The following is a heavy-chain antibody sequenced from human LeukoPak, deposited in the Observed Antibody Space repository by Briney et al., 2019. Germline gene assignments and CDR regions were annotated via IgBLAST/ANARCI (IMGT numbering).Heavy chain of an antibody. J-gene: IGHJ5*02. CDR1: GGSFSGYY. CDR2: INHSGST. CDR3: ARESDYGDYINWFDP. V-gene: IGHV4-34*01. D-gene: IGHD4-17*01. Sequence: PSETLSLTCAVYGGSFSGYYWSWIRQPPGKGLEWIGEINHSGSTNYNPSLKSRVTISVDTSKNQFSLKLSSMTAADTAVYYCARESDYGDYINWFDPWGQGTLVTVSS.